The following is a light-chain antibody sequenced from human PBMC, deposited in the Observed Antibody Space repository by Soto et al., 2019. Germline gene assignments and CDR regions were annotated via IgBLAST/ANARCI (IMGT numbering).Light chain of an antibody. CDR2: DAS. CDR3: QQYEHLST. Sequence: DIEMTQYTSSMSAAVGDRVTITCQASQNINNYLNWYQQKPGRAPKLLIYDASNLEAGVPSRFRGSGSGTDFTFTISRLQPEDIATYYCQQYEHLSTFGQGTRLEI. J-gene: IGKJ5*01. CDR1: QNINNY. V-gene: IGKV1-33*01.